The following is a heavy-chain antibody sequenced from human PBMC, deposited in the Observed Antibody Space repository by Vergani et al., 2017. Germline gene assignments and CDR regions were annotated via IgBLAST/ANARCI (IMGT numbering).Heavy chain of an antibody. CDR1: GGTFSSYA. CDR3: TRGWYYDSIAYWAY. D-gene: IGHD3-22*01. Sequence: QGQLAQSGAEVKKPGSSVKVSCKASGGTFSSYAISWVRQAPGLGLEWMGGIIPIFGTANYAQKFQGRVTITADESTSTAYMELSSLRSEDTAVYYCTRGWYYDSIAYWAYWGQGTLVTVSS. J-gene: IGHJ4*02. V-gene: IGHV1-69*13. CDR2: IIPIFGTA.